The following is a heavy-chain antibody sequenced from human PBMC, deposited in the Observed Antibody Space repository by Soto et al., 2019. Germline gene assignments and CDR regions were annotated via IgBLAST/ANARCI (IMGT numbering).Heavy chain of an antibody. V-gene: IGHV3-23*01. Sequence: EVQLLESGGGLVQPGGSLRLSCAASGLTFSSYPMSWVRQAPGKVLQWVSSISVSAGTTYYADSVKGRFTISRDNSKNTLYLQMNSLRAEDTAVYYCAKDGIRGIHIDNWGQGTLVTVSS. CDR3: AKDGIRGIHIDN. J-gene: IGHJ4*02. CDR1: GLTFSSYP. CDR2: ISVSAGTT.